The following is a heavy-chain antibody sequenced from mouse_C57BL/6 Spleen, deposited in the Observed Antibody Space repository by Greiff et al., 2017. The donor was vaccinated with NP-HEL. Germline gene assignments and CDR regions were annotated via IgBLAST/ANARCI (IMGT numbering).Heavy chain of an antibody. CDR1: GYTFTSYW. D-gene: IGHD2-1*01. CDR2: IDPSDSYT. V-gene: IGHV1-59*01. CDR3: ARGGNYGFSMDY. Sequence: QVQLQQPGAEPVRPGTLVKLSRKASGYTFTSYWMHWVKQRPGQGLEWIGVIDPSDSYTNYNQKFKGKATLTVDTSSSTAYMQLSSLTSEDSAVYYCARGGNYGFSMDYWGQGTSVTVSS. J-gene: IGHJ4*01.